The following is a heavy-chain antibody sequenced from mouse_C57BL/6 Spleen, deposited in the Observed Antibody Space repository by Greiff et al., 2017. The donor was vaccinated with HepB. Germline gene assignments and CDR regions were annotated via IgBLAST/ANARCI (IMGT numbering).Heavy chain of an antibody. CDR3: ARGNWDWWYFDV. Sequence: EVQLVESGGGLVKPGGSLKLSCAASGFTFSSYAMSWVRQTPEKRLEWVATISDGGSYTYYPDNVKGRFTISRDNAKNNLYLQMSHLKSEDTAMYYCARGNWDWWYFDVWGTGTTVTVSS. D-gene: IGHD4-1*02. CDR2: ISDGGSYT. CDR1: GFTFSSYA. V-gene: IGHV5-4*01. J-gene: IGHJ1*03.